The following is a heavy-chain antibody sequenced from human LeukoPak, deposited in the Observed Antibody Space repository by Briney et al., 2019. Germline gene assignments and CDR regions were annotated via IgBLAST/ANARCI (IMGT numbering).Heavy chain of an antibody. J-gene: IGHJ3*02. D-gene: IGHD3-9*01. CDR2: INPNSGGT. V-gene: IGHV1-2*02. CDR3: ARRPFNYDILTGSPDAFDI. Sequence: ASVKVSCKASGYTFTGYYMHWVRQAPGQGLEWMGWINPNSGGTNYAQKFQGRVTMTRDTSISTAYMELSRLRSDDTAVYYCARRPFNYDILTGSPDAFDIWGQGTMVTVSS. CDR1: GYTFTGYY.